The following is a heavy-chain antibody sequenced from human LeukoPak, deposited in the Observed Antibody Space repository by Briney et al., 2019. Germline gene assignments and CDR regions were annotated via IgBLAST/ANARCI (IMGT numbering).Heavy chain of an antibody. V-gene: IGHV5-51*01. CDR1: GSTFIDYS. CDR2: IHPGNSDT. Sequence: GESLKIPLKPLGSTFIDYSFSWSRRIPGKGLEWFGIIHPGNSDTRYSPALQGQVTISADKTISTSYLQWSSLKASDTALYYCARATTVVTPAYDPWGQGTLVTVSS. D-gene: IGHD4-23*01. CDR3: ARATTVVTPAYDP. J-gene: IGHJ5*02.